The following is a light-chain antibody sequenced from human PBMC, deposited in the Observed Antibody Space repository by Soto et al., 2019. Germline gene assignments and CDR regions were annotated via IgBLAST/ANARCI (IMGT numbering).Light chain of an antibody. CDR1: SSDVGSYNL. Sequence: QSALTQPASVSGSPGQSITISCTGTSSDVGSYNLISWYQQHPGKAPKLMIYEGSKRPSGVSNRFSGSKSGNTASLTISGLQAEDEADYYCCSYAGSSISWVFGGGTKLTV. CDR2: EGS. CDR3: CSYAGSSISWV. V-gene: IGLV2-23*01. J-gene: IGLJ3*02.